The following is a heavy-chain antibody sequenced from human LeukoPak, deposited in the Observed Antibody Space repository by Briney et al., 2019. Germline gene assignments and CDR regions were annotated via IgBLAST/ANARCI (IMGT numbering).Heavy chain of an antibody. CDR1: GDSITSYY. CDR2: IYYSGSA. D-gene: IGHD1-1*01. V-gene: IGHV4-59*01. J-gene: IGHJ5*02. Sequence: SETLSLTCTVSGDSITSYYWTWIRQPPGKGLGWIGYIYYSGSANYNPSLKSRVTISLDTSKNQFSLKLNSVTAADTAVYYCARDTTGNNWFDPWGQGTLVTVSS. CDR3: ARDTTGNNWFDP.